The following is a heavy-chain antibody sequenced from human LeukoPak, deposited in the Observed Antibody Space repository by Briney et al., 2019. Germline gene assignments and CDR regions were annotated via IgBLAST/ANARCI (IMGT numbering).Heavy chain of an antibody. CDR3: ARGGFLEWLYGMDV. D-gene: IGHD3-3*01. CDR1: GFTFSSNY. V-gene: IGHV3-66*02. J-gene: IGHJ6*02. Sequence: GGSLRLSFAASGFTFSSNYMIWVRQAPGKGLEWVSFIYSGGSTYYADSVKGRFTISRDNSKNTLYLQMKSLRAEDTAVYYCARGGFLEWLYGMDVWGQGTTVTVSS. CDR2: IYSGGST.